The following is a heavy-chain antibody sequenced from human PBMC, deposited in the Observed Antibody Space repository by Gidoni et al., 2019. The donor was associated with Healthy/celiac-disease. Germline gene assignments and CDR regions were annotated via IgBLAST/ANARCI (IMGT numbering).Heavy chain of an antibody. CDR2: IIPIFGTA. D-gene: IGHD3-22*01. Sequence: QLQLVLSGAVVKTPGSSVKLSFQASGGTFSSYSLSWVRQAPGQGLEWMGGIIPIFGTANYAQKFQGRVTITADESTSTAYMELSSLRSEDTAVYYCARSGITMIVVPHGIYYGMDVWGQGTTVTVSS. CDR1: GGTFSSYS. V-gene: IGHV1-69*01. J-gene: IGHJ6*02. CDR3: ARSGITMIVVPHGIYYGMDV.